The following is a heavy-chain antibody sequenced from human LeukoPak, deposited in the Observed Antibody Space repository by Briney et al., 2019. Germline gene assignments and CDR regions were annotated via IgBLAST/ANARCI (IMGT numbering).Heavy chain of an antibody. V-gene: IGHV4-39*07. CDR3: ARVRGYSSSWFTH. CDR1: GGSITSSSYY. D-gene: IGHD6-19*01. Sequence: SETLSLICTVSGGSITSSSYYWGWIRQSPGKGLEWIGNIYYSGSTYYNPSLKSRVTISVDTSKNQFSLKLTFVTAADTAVYYCARVRGYSSSWFTHWGQGTLVTVSS. CDR2: IYYSGST. J-gene: IGHJ5*02.